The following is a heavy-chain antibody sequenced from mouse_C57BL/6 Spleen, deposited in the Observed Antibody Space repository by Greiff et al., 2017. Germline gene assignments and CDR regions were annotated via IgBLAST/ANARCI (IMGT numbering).Heavy chain of an antibody. V-gene: IGHV1-52*01. D-gene: IGHD2-4*01. J-gene: IGHJ4*01. CDR3: ARWRYDYDDAMDY. Sequence: QVQLQQPGAELVRPGSSVKLSCKASGYTFTSYWMHWVKQRPIQGLEWIGNIDPSDSETHYNQKFKDKATLTVDKSSSTAYMQLSSLTSEVSAVYYCARWRYDYDDAMDYWGQGTSVTVSS. CDR2: IDPSDSET. CDR1: GYTFTSYW.